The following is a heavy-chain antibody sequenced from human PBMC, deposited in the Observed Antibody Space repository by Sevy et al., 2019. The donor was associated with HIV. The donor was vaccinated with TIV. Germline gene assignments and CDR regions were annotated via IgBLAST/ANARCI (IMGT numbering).Heavy chain of an antibody. CDR3: ARVAVEYCTDDCYHRFDY. Sequence: GESLKISCAASGFTFTLYAIHWVRQAPGKGLEWVALISYSGTNKYYADSVKGRFTISRDDSKNTAYLQTNNLRTDDTAVYYCARVAVEYCTDDCYHRFDYWGQGTQVTVSS. CDR1: GFTFTLYA. V-gene: IGHV3-30-3*01. CDR2: ISYSGTNK. J-gene: IGHJ4*02. D-gene: IGHD2-21*02.